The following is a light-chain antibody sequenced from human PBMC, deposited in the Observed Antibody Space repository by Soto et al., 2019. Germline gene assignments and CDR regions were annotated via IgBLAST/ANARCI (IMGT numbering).Light chain of an antibody. Sequence: EIVLTQSPATLSLSPGERATLSCRASQSVSSYLAWYQQKPGQAPRLLIYDASNRATGIPARFSGSGSGTDFTLTISSLGPDDFAVYYCEQRSNSWTFGQGTKVEIK. CDR1: QSVSSY. J-gene: IGKJ1*01. CDR3: EQRSNSWT. V-gene: IGKV3-11*01. CDR2: DAS.